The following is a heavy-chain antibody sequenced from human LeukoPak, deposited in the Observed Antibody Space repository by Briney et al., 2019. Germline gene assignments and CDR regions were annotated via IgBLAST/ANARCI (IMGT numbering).Heavy chain of an antibody. J-gene: IGHJ3*02. CDR3: ARSRGYSGYAYDAFDT. CDR1: GVSINNYY. D-gene: IGHD5-12*01. V-gene: IGHV4-59*01. Sequence: SETLSLTCSVSGVSINNYYWSWIREPPGRGLEWIGYVYYSGSTNYNPSLKSRVTISVDTSKNQFSLKLSSVTAADTAVYYCARSRGYSGYAYDAFDTWGQGTMVTVSS. CDR2: VYYSGST.